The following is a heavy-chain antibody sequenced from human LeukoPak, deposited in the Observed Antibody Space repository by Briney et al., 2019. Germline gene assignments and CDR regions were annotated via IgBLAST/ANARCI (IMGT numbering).Heavy chain of an antibody. J-gene: IGHJ4*02. CDR3: ARDDNWNDKPFDL. Sequence: PGGSLRLSCAASGFTFSNAWMSWVRQAPGEGLEWVSSISTSSSHIYYADSLKGRFTVSRDNAKNSLYLQMNNLRAEDTAVYYCARDDNWNDKPFDLWGPGTLVTVSS. D-gene: IGHD1-20*01. CDR1: GFTFSNAW. CDR2: ISTSSSHI. V-gene: IGHV3-21*01.